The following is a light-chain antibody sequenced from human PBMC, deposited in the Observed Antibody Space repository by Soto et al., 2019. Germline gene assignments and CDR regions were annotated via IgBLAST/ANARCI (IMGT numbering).Light chain of an antibody. CDR1: RSNIGSND. Sequence: QPVLTQPPSASGTPGQRVTISCSGSRSNIGSNDVSWYQQLPGTAPTLLIYNDNQRPSGVPDRFSSSKSGTSASLAISGLQSEDEADDYCAAWDDSLNARGVFGGGTKLTVL. V-gene: IGLV1-44*01. CDR2: NDN. J-gene: IGLJ3*02. CDR3: AAWDDSLNARGV.